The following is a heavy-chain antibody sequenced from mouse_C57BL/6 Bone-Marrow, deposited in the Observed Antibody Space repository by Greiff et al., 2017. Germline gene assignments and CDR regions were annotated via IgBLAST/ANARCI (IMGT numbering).Heavy chain of an antibody. CDR2: ILPGSGST. CDR1: GYTFTGYW. V-gene: IGHV1-9*01. D-gene: IGHD1-1*01. CDR3: ARRISDYYGSSYAMDY. J-gene: IGHJ4*01. Sequence: VQLQQSGAELMKPGASVKLSCKATGYTFTGYWIEWVKQRPGHGLEWIGEILPGSGSTNYNEKFKGKATFTADTSSNTAYMQLSSLTTEDSAIYYCARRISDYYGSSYAMDYWGQGTSVTVSS.